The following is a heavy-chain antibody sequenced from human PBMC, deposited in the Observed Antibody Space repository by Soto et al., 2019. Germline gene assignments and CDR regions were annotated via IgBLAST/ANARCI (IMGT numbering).Heavy chain of an antibody. J-gene: IGHJ4*02. D-gene: IGHD1-26*01. V-gene: IGHV3-23*01. CDR2: ISGSGGST. CDR1: GFTFSSYA. CDR3: AKVVQWELLSGDDNFDY. Sequence: GGSLRLSCAASGFTFSSYAMSWVRQAPGKGLEWVSAISGSGGSTYYADSVKGRFTISRDNSKNTLYLQMNSLRAEDTAVYYCAKVVQWELLSGDDNFDYWGQGTLVTVSS.